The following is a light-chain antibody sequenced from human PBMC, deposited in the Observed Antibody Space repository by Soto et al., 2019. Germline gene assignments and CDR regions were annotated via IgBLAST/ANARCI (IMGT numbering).Light chain of an antibody. CDR1: QNISSY. J-gene: IGKJ5*01. Sequence: EIVMTQSPATLSVSPGERATLSCRASQNISSYLIWYQQKPGQAPRLLIYGASSRATGIPDRFSGSGSGTDFTLTISRLEPEDFAVYYCQQYGSSPSVAFGQGTRLEIK. CDR3: QQYGSSPSVA. CDR2: GAS. V-gene: IGKV3-20*01.